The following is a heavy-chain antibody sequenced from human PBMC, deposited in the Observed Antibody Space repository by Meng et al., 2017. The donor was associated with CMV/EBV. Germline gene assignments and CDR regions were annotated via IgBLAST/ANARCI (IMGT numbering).Heavy chain of an antibody. CDR3: AREGCSSTSCYVGGAPYYYYGMDV. V-gene: IGHV3-30*02. CDR2: IRYDGSNK. D-gene: IGHD2-2*01. CDR1: GFTFSSYG. J-gene: IGHJ6*02. Sequence: GESLKISCAASGFTFSSYGMHWVRQAPGKGLEWVAFIRYDGSNKYYADSVKGRFTISRDNSKNTLYLQMNSLRAEDTAVYYCAREGCSSTSCYVGGAPYYYYGMDVWGQGTTVTVSS.